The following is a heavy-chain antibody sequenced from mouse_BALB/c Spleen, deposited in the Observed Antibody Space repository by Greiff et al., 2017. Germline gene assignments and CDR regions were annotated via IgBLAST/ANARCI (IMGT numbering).Heavy chain of an antibody. Sequence: EVQGVESGGGLVQPGGSRKLSCAASGFTFSSFGMHWVRQAPEKGLEWVAYISSGSSTTYYADTVKGRFTISRDNPKNTLFLQMTSLRSEDTAMYYCAKPAFYYAMDYWGQGTSVTVSS. J-gene: IGHJ4*01. CDR3: AKPAFYYAMDY. V-gene: IGHV5-17*02. CDR2: ISSGSSTT. CDR1: GFTFSSFG.